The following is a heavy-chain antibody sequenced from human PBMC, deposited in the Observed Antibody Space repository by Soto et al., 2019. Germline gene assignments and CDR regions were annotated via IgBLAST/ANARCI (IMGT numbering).Heavy chain of an antibody. Sequence: QVQLQESGPGLVKPSETLSLTCTVSGGSVSSGNYYWSWIRQPPGKGLEWIGYFYYTGSTNYNPSHKSRVTISIDASKNQFSLRLSSVTAADTAVYYCARSMHYSDGSNYSPFDYWCQGTLVTVSS. J-gene: IGHJ4*02. CDR1: GGSVSSGNYY. CDR3: ARSMHYSDGSNYSPFDY. V-gene: IGHV4-61*01. CDR2: FYYTGST. D-gene: IGHD3-22*01.